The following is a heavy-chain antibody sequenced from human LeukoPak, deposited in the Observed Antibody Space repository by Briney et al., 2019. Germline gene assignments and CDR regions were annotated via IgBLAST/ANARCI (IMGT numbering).Heavy chain of an antibody. Sequence: SETLSLTCAVSGGSISSGGYSWSWIRQPPGKGLEWIGYIYHSGSTYYNPSLKSRVTISVDRSKNQFPLKLSSVTAADTAVYYCARDHGDYGNWFDPWGQGTLVTVSS. D-gene: IGHD4-17*01. CDR1: GGSISSGGYS. CDR2: IYHSGST. CDR3: ARDHGDYGNWFDP. V-gene: IGHV4-30-2*01. J-gene: IGHJ5*02.